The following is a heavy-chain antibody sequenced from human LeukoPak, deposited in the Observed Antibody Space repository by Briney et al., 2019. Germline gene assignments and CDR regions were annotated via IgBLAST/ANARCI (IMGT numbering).Heavy chain of an antibody. V-gene: IGHV1-18*01. CDR1: GYTFTSYG. J-gene: IGHJ4*02. CDR2: INAHNGKT. Sequence: ASVKVSCKASGYTFTSYGIIWVRQPPGQGLQWMGWINAHNGKTNYAHTLQGRVTMTTDTSTNTVYLELRSLTSDDTAVYYCARAGTTLLLDYWGQGTLVTVSS. CDR3: ARAGTTLLLDY. D-gene: IGHD4-11*01.